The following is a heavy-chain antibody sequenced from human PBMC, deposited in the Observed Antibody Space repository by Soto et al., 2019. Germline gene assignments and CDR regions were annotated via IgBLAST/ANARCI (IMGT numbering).Heavy chain of an antibody. CDR3: ARDRASGSFDY. J-gene: IGHJ4*02. D-gene: IGHD1-26*01. CDR1: GYNFNSHS. V-gene: IGHV7-4-1*01. CDR2: INPNTGKP. Sequence: QVQLVQSGSESMQPGASVKVSCKGSGYNFNSHSINGLRQAPVHGLEWMGWINPNTGKPTYEQGFTGRFVFSVDTTVSTVYLQIFSLNADDSAVYYCARDRASGSFDYWGQGTRVIVSS.